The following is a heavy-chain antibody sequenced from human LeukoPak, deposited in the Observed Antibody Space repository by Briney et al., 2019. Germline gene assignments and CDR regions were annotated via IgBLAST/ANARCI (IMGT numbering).Heavy chain of an antibody. Sequence: ASVKVSCKASGYTFTGYYMHWVRQAPGQGLEWMGWINPNSGGTNYAQKFQGRVTMTRDTSISTAYMELSRLRSDDTAVYYCVADCSSTSCYVSDYWRQGTLVTVSS. D-gene: IGHD2-2*01. CDR2: INPNSGGT. J-gene: IGHJ4*02. CDR3: VADCSSTSCYVSDY. CDR1: GYTFTGYY. V-gene: IGHV1-2*02.